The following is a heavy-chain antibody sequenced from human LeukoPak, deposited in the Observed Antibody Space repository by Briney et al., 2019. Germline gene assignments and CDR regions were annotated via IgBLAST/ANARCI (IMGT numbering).Heavy chain of an antibody. CDR1: GITFSNAC. Sequence: GGSLRLSCAASGITFSNACMTWVRQAPGKGLEWVGRINSKTDGGTTDYAAPVKGRFTISRDDSKNTLYLQMNSLKTEDTAVYYCATFCATTVVSGDSWGQGTLVTVSS. J-gene: IGHJ4*02. CDR3: ATFCATTVVSGDS. D-gene: IGHD4-23*01. V-gene: IGHV3-15*01. CDR2: INSKTDGGTT.